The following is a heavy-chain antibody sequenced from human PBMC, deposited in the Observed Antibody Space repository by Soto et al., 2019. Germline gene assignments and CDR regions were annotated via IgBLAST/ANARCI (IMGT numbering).Heavy chain of an antibody. V-gene: IGHV2-5*02. D-gene: IGHD3-9*01. CDR1: GFSLSTSGVG. CDR2: ISWDGEK. CDR3: THRRGDILNGQYYFDS. J-gene: IGHJ4*02. Sequence: QITLKESGPTLVKPTQTLTLTCTFSGFSLSTSGVGVGWIRQPRGKALEWLALISWDGEKRYNPSLKSRLTITKEPSRTQVVLTLTNMDPVDTATYYCTHRRGDILNGQYYFDSWGQGTLVTVSS.